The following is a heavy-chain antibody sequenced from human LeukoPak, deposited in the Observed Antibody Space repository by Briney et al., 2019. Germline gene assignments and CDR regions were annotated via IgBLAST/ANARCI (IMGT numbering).Heavy chain of an antibody. CDR1: GFIFSRYG. CDR2: ISGSGGTT. Sequence: PGGSLRLSCAASGFIFSRYGMSWVRQAPGKGLEWVSAISGSGGTTYYADSVKGRFTISRDNSKNTLYLQINSLRAEDTAVYYCTTASPSFDIWGQGTMVTVSS. V-gene: IGHV3-23*01. CDR3: TTASPSFDI. J-gene: IGHJ3*02.